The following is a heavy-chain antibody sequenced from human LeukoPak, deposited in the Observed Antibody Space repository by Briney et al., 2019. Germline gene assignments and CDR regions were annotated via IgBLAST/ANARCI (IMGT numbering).Heavy chain of an antibody. Sequence: GGSLRLSCAASGFTFSMYWMSWVRQAPGKGPEWVANIKVDGSEIYYVDSVKGRFTISGDNAKNSLYLQMNSLRAEDTAVYYCARGDSSGYYYFEYWGQGTLVTVSS. CDR2: IKVDGSEI. D-gene: IGHD6-19*01. V-gene: IGHV3-7*03. CDR3: ARGDSSGYYYFEY. J-gene: IGHJ4*02. CDR1: GFTFSMYW.